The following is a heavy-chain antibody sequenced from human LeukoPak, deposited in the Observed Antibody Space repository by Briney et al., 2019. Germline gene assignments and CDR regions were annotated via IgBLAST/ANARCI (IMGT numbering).Heavy chain of an antibody. V-gene: IGHV1-8*01. D-gene: IGHD3-10*01. CDR1: GYTFTSYD. Sequence: ASVKVSCKASGYTFTSYDINWVRQATGQGLEWMGWMNPNSGNTGYAQKFQGRVTMTRNTSISTAYMELSSLRSEDTAVYYCSIITMVRGYYGMDVWGQGTTVTLSS. CDR3: SIITMVRGYYGMDV. J-gene: IGHJ6*02. CDR2: MNPNSGNT.